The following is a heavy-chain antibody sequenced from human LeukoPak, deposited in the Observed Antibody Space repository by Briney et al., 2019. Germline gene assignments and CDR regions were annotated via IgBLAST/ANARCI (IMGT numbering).Heavy chain of an antibody. CDR2: INHSGST. D-gene: IGHD6-13*01. CDR1: GGSFSGYY. J-gene: IGHJ4*02. CDR3: ARESSSSWYYFDY. V-gene: IGHV4-34*01. Sequence: SETLSLTCAVYGGSFSGYYWSWIRQPPGKGLEWIGEINHSGSTNYNPSLKSRVTISVDTSKNQFSLKLSFVTAADTAVYYCARESSSSWYYFDYWGQGTLVTVSS.